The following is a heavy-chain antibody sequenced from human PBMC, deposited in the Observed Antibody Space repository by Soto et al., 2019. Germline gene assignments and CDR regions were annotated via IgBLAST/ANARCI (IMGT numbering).Heavy chain of an antibody. CDR1: GFTFSSYG. Sequence: VQLLESGGGVVQPGRSLRLSCAASGFTFSSYGMHWVRQAPGKGLEWVAVISYDGSNKYYADSVKGRFTISRDNSKNTLYLQMNSLRAEDTAVYYCAKDLAYIAVAGRVDYWGQGTLVTVSS. J-gene: IGHJ4*02. CDR3: AKDLAYIAVAGRVDY. D-gene: IGHD6-19*01. V-gene: IGHV3-30*18. CDR2: ISYDGSNK.